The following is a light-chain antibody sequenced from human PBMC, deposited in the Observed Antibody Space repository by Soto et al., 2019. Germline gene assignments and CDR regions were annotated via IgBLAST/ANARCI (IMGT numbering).Light chain of an antibody. CDR1: QSISSW. CDR3: QQYYRYPWT. V-gene: IGKV1-5*03. J-gene: IGKJ1*01. Sequence: DIQMTQSPSTLSASVGDRVTITCRASQSISSWLAWYQQNPGKAPKLLIYKASSLEGGVPSRFSGSGSGTEVTLSINSLQPDDFAAYYCQQYYRYPWTVGQGTKVDIK. CDR2: KAS.